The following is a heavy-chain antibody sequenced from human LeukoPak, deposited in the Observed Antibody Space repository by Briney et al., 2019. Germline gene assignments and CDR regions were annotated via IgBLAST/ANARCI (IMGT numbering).Heavy chain of an antibody. Sequence: SETLSLTCAVSGGSISSGGYSWSWIRQPPGKGLEWIGYIYHSGSTYYNPSLKSRVTISVDGSKNQFSLKLSSVTAADTAVYYCARGVLPLRDINCSGGSCYSGRWFDPWGQGTLVTVSS. CDR1: GGSISSGGYS. CDR2: IYHSGST. V-gene: IGHV4-30-2*01. J-gene: IGHJ5*02. D-gene: IGHD2-15*01. CDR3: ARGVLPLRDINCSGGSCYSGRWFDP.